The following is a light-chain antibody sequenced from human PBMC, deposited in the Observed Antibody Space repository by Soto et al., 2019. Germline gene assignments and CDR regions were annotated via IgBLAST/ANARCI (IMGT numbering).Light chain of an antibody. V-gene: IGLV2-14*01. CDR3: TSYITKTTLRV. J-gene: IGLJ7*01. Sequence: QSVLTQPASVSGSPGQSITISCTGTSSDVGTYNFVSWFQQHPGKAPKLIISEVDNRPSGVSNRFSGSKSGNTASLTISGLLPEDEADYYCTSYITKTTLRVFGTGTQLTVL. CDR1: SSDVGTYNF. CDR2: EVD.